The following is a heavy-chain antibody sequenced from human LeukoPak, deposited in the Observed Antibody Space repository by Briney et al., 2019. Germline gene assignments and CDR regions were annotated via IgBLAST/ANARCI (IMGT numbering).Heavy chain of an antibody. Sequence: GGSLRLSCAASGFTFSSYAMSWVRQAPGKELEWVSAISGSGGSTYYADSVKGRFTISRDNSKNTLYLQMNSLRAEDTAVYYCAKNREAVLCDCYNYWGQGTLVTVSS. V-gene: IGHV3-23*01. D-gene: IGHD2-21*02. CDR1: GFTFSSYA. J-gene: IGHJ4*02. CDR2: ISGSGGST. CDR3: AKNREAVLCDCYNY.